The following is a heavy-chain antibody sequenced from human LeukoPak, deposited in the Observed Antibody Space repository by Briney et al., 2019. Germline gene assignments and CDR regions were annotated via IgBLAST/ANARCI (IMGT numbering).Heavy chain of an antibody. CDR1: GGSFSGYY. CDR3: ARGRGKAMSPYYYHYYMDV. CDR2: INPSGST. D-gene: IGHD2-2*01. J-gene: IGHJ6*03. V-gene: IGHV4-34*01. Sequence: SETLSLTCAVYGGSFSGYYWSWIRQPPGKGLEWIGEINPSGSTNYNPSLKSRVTISVDTSKNQFSLKLSSVTAADTAVYYCARGRGKAMSPYYYHYYMDVWGKGTTVTVSS.